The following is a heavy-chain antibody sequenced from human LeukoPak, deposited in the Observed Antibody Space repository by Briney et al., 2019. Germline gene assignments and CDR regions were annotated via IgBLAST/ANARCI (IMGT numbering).Heavy chain of an antibody. CDR3: AKDTGLGYYDSSGFDY. D-gene: IGHD3-22*01. CDR1: GFTFSSYA. Sequence: PGGSLRLSCAASGFTFSSYAMSWVRQAPGKGLEWVSAISGSGGSTYYADSVKGRFTISRDNSKNTLYLQMNSLRAEDTAVYSCAKDTGLGYYDSSGFDYWGQGTLVTVSS. J-gene: IGHJ4*02. V-gene: IGHV3-23*01. CDR2: ISGSGGST.